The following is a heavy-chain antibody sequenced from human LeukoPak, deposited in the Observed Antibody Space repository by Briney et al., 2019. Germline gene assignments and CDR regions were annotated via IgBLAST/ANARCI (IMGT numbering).Heavy chain of an antibody. J-gene: IGHJ4*02. CDR1: GGSISSYY. D-gene: IGHD5-18*01. CDR3: ARRRGYSSITSFDY. Sequence: SETLSLTCTVSGGSISSYYWSWIRQPPGKGLEWIGYIYYSGSTNYNPSLKSRVTISVDTSKNQFSLKLSSVTAADTAVYYCARRRGYSSITSFDYWGQGTLVTVSS. CDR2: IYYSGST. V-gene: IGHV4-59*12.